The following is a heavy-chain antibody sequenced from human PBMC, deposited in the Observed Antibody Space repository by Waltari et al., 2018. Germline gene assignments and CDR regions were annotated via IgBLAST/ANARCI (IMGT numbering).Heavy chain of an antibody. V-gene: IGHV3-7*01. CDR3: ARDFLWEQWLVEGHFDY. CDR2: IKQDGSEK. Sequence: EVQLVASGGGLVQPGGSLRLSCAASGFTFSSYWMSWVRQAPGKGLEWVANIKQDGSEKYYVDSVKGRFTISRDNAKNSLYLQMNSLRAEDTAVYYCARDFLWEQWLVEGHFDYWGQGTLVTVSS. CDR1: GFTFSSYW. J-gene: IGHJ4*02. D-gene: IGHD6-19*01.